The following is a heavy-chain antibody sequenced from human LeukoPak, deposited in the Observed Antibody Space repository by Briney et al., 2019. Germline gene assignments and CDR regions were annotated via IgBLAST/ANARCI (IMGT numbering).Heavy chain of an antibody. CDR1: GFTFSSYD. CDR2: IGTAGDT. CDR3: ARGGDGYLDY. V-gene: IGHV3-13*01. J-gene: IGHJ4*02. Sequence: PGGSLRLSCAASGFTFSSYDMHWVRQATGKGLEWVSAIGTAGDTYYPGSVKGRFTISRENAKNSLYLQMNSLRAGDTAVYYCARGGDGYLDYWAREPWSPSPQ. D-gene: IGHD5-24*01.